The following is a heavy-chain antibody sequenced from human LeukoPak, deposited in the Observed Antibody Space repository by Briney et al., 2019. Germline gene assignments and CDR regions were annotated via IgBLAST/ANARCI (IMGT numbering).Heavy chain of an antibody. Sequence: PGGSRRLSCAASGFAFSSYWMHWVRQAPGKGLLWVSHINTDGSNTNYADFVKGRFTISRDNAKNTLSLQMNNLRAEDTAVYYCVRDRAIGIPFDIWGQGTMVAVSS. CDR3: VRDRAIGIPFDI. CDR2: INTDGSNT. CDR1: GFAFSSYW. V-gene: IGHV3-74*01. D-gene: IGHD2-21*01. J-gene: IGHJ3*02.